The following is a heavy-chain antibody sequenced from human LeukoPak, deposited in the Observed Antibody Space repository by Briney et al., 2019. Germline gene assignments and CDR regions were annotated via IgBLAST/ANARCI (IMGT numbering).Heavy chain of an antibody. Sequence: PSETLSLTCIVSGGSISSGGYYWSWIRQHPGKGLEWIGYIYYSGGTYYNPSLKSRVTISVDTSKNQFSLKLSSVTAADTAVYYCARDHRVTTPYYYYYYGMDVWGQGTTVTVSS. CDR2: IYYSGGT. J-gene: IGHJ6*02. D-gene: IGHD4-17*01. CDR1: GGSISSGGYY. CDR3: ARDHRVTTPYYYYYYGMDV. V-gene: IGHV4-31*03.